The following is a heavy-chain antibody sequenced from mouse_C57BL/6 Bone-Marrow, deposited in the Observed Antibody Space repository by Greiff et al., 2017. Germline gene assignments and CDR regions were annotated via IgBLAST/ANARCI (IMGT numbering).Heavy chain of an antibody. V-gene: IGHV1-61*01. CDR1: GYTFTSYW. J-gene: IGHJ2*01. D-gene: IGHD5-1*01. CDR3: AREWSNYVGY. CDR2: IYPSDSET. Sequence: QVQLQQSGAELVRPGSSVKLSCKASGYTFTSYWMDWVKQRPGQGLEWIGNIYPSDSETHYNQKFKDKATLTVDKSSSTAYMQLSSLTSEDSAVYYCAREWSNYVGYWGQGTTLTVSS.